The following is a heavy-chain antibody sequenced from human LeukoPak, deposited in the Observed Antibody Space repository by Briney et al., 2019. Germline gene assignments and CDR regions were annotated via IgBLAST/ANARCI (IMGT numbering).Heavy chain of an antibody. CDR2: IYYSGST. V-gene: IGHV4-30-4*01. CDR3: ARAEDYGVDL. D-gene: IGHD4-17*01. CDR1: GGSISSGDYY. J-gene: IGHJ2*01. Sequence: SETLSLTCTVSGGSISSGDYYWSWIRQPPGEGLEWIGYIYYSGSTYYNPSLKSRVTISVDTSKNQFSLKLSSVTAADTAVYYCARAEDYGVDLWGRGTLVTVSS.